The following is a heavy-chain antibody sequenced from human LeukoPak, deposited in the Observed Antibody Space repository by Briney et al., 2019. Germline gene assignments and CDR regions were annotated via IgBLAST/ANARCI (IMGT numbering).Heavy chain of an antibody. Sequence: SETLSLTCTVSGGSISSGDYYWSWIRQPPGKGLEWIVYIYYSGSTYYNPSLKSRVTISIDTSKNQFSLKLSSVTAADTAVYYCARDSAWFGEEGIDYWGQGTLVTVSS. V-gene: IGHV4-30-4*08. CDR1: GGSISSGDYY. CDR2: IYYSGST. D-gene: IGHD3-10*01. J-gene: IGHJ4*02. CDR3: ARDSAWFGEEGIDY.